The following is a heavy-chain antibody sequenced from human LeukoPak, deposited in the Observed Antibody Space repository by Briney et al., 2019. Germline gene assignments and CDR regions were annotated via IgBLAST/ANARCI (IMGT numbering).Heavy chain of an antibody. CDR3: ARDLSDFGVKDENWFDP. D-gene: IGHD3-3*01. CDR1: GFSFSSYN. V-gene: IGHV3-48*01. J-gene: IGHJ5*02. Sequence: GGSLRLSCAASGFSFSSYNMNWVRQAPGKGLEWISYISSTRPTIYYADSVKGRFTISRDDAKSSLYLQMNSLRVEDTAVYYCARDLSDFGVKDENWFDPWGQGTLVTVSS. CDR2: ISSTRPTI.